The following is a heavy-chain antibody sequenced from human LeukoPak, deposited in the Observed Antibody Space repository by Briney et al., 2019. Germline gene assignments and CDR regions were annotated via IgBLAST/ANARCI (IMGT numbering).Heavy chain of an antibody. CDR2: ISSSSSYI. CDR1: GFTFSSYS. V-gene: IGHV3-21*01. Sequence: GGSLRLSCAASGFTFSSYSMNWVRQAPGKGLGWGSAISSSSSYIYYADSVKGRFTISRDNSKNTLYLQMNSLRAEDTAVYYCAREEESSGYYGYWGQGTLVTVSS. D-gene: IGHD3-22*01. CDR3: AREEESSGYYGY. J-gene: IGHJ4*02.